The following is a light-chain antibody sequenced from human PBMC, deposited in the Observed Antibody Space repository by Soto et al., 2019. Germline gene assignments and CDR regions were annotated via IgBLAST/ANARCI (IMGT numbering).Light chain of an antibody. V-gene: IGLV2-14*01. CDR3: SSYAGSYNYV. Sequence: QSALTQPASVSGSPGQSITISCSGTSSDVGSYDHVAWYQQFPGKTPKLMIYEVSNRPSGVSSRFSGSKSGNTASLTVSGLQAEDEADYYCSSYAGSYNYVFGTGTKVTVL. CDR1: SSDVGSYDH. J-gene: IGLJ1*01. CDR2: EVS.